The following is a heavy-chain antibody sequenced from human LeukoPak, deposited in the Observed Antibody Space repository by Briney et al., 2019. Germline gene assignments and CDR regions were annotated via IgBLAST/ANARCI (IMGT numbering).Heavy chain of an antibody. Sequence: GGSLRLSCAASGFTFSSYEMNWVRQAPGKGLERVSYIARSGSTMYYADSVKGRFTISRDNAKNSLYLQINSLRAEDTAVYYCAREDSYGSEGFDYWGQGTLVTVSS. V-gene: IGHV3-48*03. D-gene: IGHD5-18*01. CDR2: IARSGSTM. CDR1: GFTFSSYE. J-gene: IGHJ4*02. CDR3: AREDSYGSEGFDY.